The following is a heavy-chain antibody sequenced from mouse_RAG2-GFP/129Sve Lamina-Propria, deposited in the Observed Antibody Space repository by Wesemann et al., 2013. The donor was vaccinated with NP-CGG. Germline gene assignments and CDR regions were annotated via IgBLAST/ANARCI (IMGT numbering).Heavy chain of an antibody. J-gene: IGHJ2*01. V-gene: IGHV6-3*01. Sequence: VKLEESGGGLVRPGGSMKLSCVASGFTFSNYWMNWVRQSPEKGLEWVAQIRLKSDNYATHYAESVKGRFTISRDDSKNSVYLQMNNLRAEDTGIYYCTDPPTDYWGQGTTLTVSS. CDR3: TDPPTDY. CDR1: GFTFSNYW. CDR2: IRLKSDNYAT.